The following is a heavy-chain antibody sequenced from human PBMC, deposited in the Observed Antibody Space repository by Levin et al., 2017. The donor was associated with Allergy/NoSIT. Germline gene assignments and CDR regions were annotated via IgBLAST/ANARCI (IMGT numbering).Heavy chain of an antibody. V-gene: IGHV3-64D*06. CDR3: VKGRRYDTTTRIVCAFDI. D-gene: IGHD2-15*01. J-gene: IGHJ3*02. CDR2: ISSNGGST. Sequence: GGSLRLSCSASGFTFSSYAMHWVRQAPGKGLEYVSAISSNGGSTYYADSVKGRFTISRDNSKNTLYLQMSSLRAEDTAVYYCVKGRRYDTTTRIVCAFDIWGQGTMVTVSS. CDR1: GFTFSSYA.